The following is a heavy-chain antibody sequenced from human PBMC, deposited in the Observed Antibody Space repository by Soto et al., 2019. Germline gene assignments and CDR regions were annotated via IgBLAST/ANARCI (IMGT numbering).Heavy chain of an antibody. D-gene: IGHD5-18*01. CDR3: ARGAADTAMVDS. Sequence: TSETLSLTCTVSGGSIRSHYWTWIRQPPGKGLEWLGYIFYSGSTFYNPSLKSRVTISIHTSKSQFSLQLTSVTAADTAVYYCARGAADTAMVDSWGQGTLVTVSS. V-gene: IGHV4-59*11. CDR1: GGSIRSHY. CDR2: IFYSGST. J-gene: IGHJ4*02.